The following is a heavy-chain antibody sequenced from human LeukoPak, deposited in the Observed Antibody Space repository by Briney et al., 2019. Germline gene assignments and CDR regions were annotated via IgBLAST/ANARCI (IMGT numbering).Heavy chain of an antibody. CDR3: ARDTRITMVRGVDY. CDR2: ISSSSSYI. J-gene: IGHJ4*02. V-gene: IGHV3-21*01. Sequence: PGGSLRLSCAASGFTFSSYSMNWVRQAPGKGLEWVSSISSSSSYIYYADSVKGRFTISRDNAKNSLYLQMNSLRVEDTAVYYCARDTRITMVRGVDYWGQGTLVTVSS. D-gene: IGHD3-10*01. CDR1: GFTFSSYS.